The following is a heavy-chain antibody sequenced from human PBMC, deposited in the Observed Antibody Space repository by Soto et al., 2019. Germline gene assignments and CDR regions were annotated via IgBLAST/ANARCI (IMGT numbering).Heavy chain of an antibody. V-gene: IGHV3-15*01. D-gene: IGHD2-2*01. CDR1: GFTFSNAW. J-gene: IGHJ5*02. CDR3: TTDLDKYQLLPGFDP. CDR2: IKSKTDGGTT. Sequence: PGGSLRLSCAASGFTFSNAWMSRVRQAPGKGLEWVGRIKSKTDGGTTDYAAPVKGRFTISRDDSKNTLYLQMNSLKTEDTAVYYCTTDLDKYQLLPGFDPWGQGTLVTVSS.